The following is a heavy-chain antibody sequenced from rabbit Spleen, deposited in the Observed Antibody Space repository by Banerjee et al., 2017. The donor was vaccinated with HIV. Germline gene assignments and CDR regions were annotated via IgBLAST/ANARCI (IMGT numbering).Heavy chain of an antibody. J-gene: IGHJ4*01. Sequence: QEQLVESGGGLVQPGGSLKLSCTVSGIDLGSNAMSWVRQAPGKGLEWIACINTATGKAVYASWAKGRFTISKISSTTVTLQMTSLTAADTATYFCVRDDYGNSWYFGLWGQGTLVTVS. CDR1: GIDLGSNA. CDR3: VRDDYGNSWYFGL. CDR2: INTATGKA. V-gene: IGHV1S45*01. D-gene: IGHD2-1*01.